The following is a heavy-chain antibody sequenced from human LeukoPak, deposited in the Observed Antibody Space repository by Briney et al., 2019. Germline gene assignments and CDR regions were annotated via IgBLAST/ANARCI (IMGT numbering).Heavy chain of an antibody. CDR1: GGSISSYY. Sequence: SETLSLTCTVSGGSISSYYWNWVRQPPGKGLEWVGYINYKGSTNYNPSLKSPVTISVDTSKNQFSLILTSVTAADTAVYHCARVRSGYSYRPFDYSGQGALVTVSS. CDR2: INYKGST. J-gene: IGHJ4*02. D-gene: IGHD5-18*01. V-gene: IGHV4-59*01. CDR3: ARVRSGYSYRPFDY.